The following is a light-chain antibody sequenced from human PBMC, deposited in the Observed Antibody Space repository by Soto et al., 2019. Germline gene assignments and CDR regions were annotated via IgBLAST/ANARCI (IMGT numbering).Light chain of an antibody. V-gene: IGLV1-51*01. Sequence: QSVLTQPPSVSAAPGQKVTISCSGSSSNIGNNYVSWYQQLPGTAPKLLIYDNNKRPSGIPDRFSGSKSGTSATLGITGLQTGDEADYYCGTWDSSLGAYVFGTGTKATVL. CDR2: DNN. CDR1: SSNIGNNY. CDR3: GTWDSSLGAYV. J-gene: IGLJ1*01.